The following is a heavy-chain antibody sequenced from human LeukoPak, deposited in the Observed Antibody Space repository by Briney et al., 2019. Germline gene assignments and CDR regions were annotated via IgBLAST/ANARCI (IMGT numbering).Heavy chain of an antibody. V-gene: IGHV1-18*01. J-gene: IGHJ4*02. CDR1: GYTFTSYG. D-gene: IGHD5-12*01. CDR2: ISAYNGNT. Sequence: GASVKVSCKASGYTFTSYGISWVRQAPGQGLEWMGWISAYNGNTNYAQKLQGRVTMTTDTSTSTAYMELRSLRSDDTAVYYCARGFRGRGYSGYGRFDYWGQGTLVTVSS. CDR3: ARGFRGRGYSGYGRFDY.